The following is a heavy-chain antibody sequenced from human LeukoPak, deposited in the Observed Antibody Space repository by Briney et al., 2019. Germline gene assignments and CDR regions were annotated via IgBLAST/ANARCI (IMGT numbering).Heavy chain of an antibody. Sequence: GGALRLSCTASGVTFSSYSMNWVRQTPGKGLEWVSYISSSSSTIHYADSVKGRFTISRDNAKNSMYLEMNSMRAQDTAVYYCAPKMYYYASSAYYPFDYWGQGTLVTVSS. CDR2: ISSSSSTI. D-gene: IGHD3-22*01. J-gene: IGHJ4*02. CDR3: APKMYYYASSAYYPFDY. CDR1: GVTFSSYS. V-gene: IGHV3-48*01.